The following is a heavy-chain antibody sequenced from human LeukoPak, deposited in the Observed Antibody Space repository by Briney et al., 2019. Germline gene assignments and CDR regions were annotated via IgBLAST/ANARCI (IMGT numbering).Heavy chain of an antibody. CDR3: ATQTTYCGGDCYSFFDY. Sequence: GESLKISCKGSGYSFTSYWIGWVRQMPGKGLEWMGIIYPGDSDTRNSPSFQGQVTISADKSISTAYLQWSSLKASDTAMYYCATQTTYCGGDCYSFFDYWGQGTLVTVSS. CDR1: GYSFTSYW. J-gene: IGHJ4*02. V-gene: IGHV5-51*01. CDR2: IYPGDSDT. D-gene: IGHD2-21*02.